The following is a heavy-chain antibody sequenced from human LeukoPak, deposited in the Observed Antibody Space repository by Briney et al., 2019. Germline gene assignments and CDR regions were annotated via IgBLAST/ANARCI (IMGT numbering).Heavy chain of an antibody. Sequence: GALELSFAASGFTFSNYVISWVRQAPGKGLEGVLPIRGSGGSKYYADCVEGRFTIFRDHSNSTLHLQMSNLRVEGTDLYYCAKDVDVSGYHLYRNRGQGTLATVSS. CDR1: GFTFSNYV. CDR2: IRGSGGSK. J-gene: IGHJ4*02. V-gene: IGHV3-23*01. CDR3: AKDVDVSGYHLYRN. D-gene: IGHD3-22*01.